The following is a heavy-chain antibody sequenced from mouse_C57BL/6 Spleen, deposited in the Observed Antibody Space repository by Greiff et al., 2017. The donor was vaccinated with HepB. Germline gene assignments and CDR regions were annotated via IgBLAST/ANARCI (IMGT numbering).Heavy chain of an antibody. CDR2: IYPGDGDT. D-gene: IGHD2-4*01. CDR3: ARNMITTKAMDY. J-gene: IGHJ4*01. CDR1: GYAFSSSW. V-gene: IGHV1-82*01. Sequence: QVQLKQSGPELVKPGASVKISCKASGYAFSSSWMNWVKQRPGKGLEWIGRIYPGDGDTNYNGKFKGKATLTADKSSSTAYMQLSSLTSEDSAVYFCARNMITTKAMDYWGQGTSVTVSS.